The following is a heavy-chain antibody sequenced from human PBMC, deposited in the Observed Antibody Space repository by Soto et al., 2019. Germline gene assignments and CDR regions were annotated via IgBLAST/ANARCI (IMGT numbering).Heavy chain of an antibody. CDR3: ARRYDSSSYYHVDY. J-gene: IGHJ4*02. Sequence: AVKVSCEASGYTFTSYGISWVRQAPGQGLEWMGWISAYNGNTNYAQKLQGRVTMTTDTSTSTAYMELRSLRSDDTAVYYCARRYDSSSYYHVDYRGQVTLVTVS. D-gene: IGHD3-22*01. CDR2: ISAYNGNT. CDR1: GYTFTSYG. V-gene: IGHV1-18*01.